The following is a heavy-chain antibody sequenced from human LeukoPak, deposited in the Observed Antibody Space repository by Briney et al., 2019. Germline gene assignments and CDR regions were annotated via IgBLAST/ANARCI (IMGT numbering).Heavy chain of an antibody. J-gene: IGHJ2*01. Sequence: SETLSLTCSVSGGSISYYYWTWFRQPPGKGLEWIGYIYTSGNTDYNPSLKSRVSMSLDTSKSQLSLDLNSVTAADMAVYFCARRGTIFGPESLWGRGTLVTVSS. V-gene: IGHV4-4*09. CDR2: IYTSGNT. CDR3: ARRGTIFGPESL. D-gene: IGHD3-3*01. CDR1: GGSISYYY.